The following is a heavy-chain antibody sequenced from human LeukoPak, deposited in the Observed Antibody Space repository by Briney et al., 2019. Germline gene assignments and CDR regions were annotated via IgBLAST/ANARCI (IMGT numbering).Heavy chain of an antibody. CDR2: IDPNSGGT. CDR1: GFSFTGYF. Sequence: ASVKVSCKASGFSFTGYFMHWVRQAPGQGPEWMGRIDPNSGGTNYALKFQGRVTMTRDTPSTTAYMDLSRLRSDDTAVYYCARGPHDTAYYFDQWGQGALVTVSS. CDR3: ARGPHDTAYYFDQ. D-gene: IGHD5-18*01. J-gene: IGHJ4*02. V-gene: IGHV1-2*06.